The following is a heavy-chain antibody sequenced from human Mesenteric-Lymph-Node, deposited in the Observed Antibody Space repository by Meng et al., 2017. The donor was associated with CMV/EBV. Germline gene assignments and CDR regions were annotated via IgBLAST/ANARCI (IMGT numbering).Heavy chain of an antibody. CDR3: ASETSHRWINYYYYGMDV. CDR2: ITGGGTI. CDR1: GFSFSDYE. Sequence: GESLKISCVVSGFSFSDYEMNWVRLTPGKGLEWVSHITGGGTIYYADSVKGRFTISRDNTKNSLSLQMNNLRAEDTGLYYCASETSHRWINYYYYGMDVWGQGTTVTVSS. V-gene: IGHV3-48*03. J-gene: IGHJ6*02. D-gene: IGHD5-12*01.